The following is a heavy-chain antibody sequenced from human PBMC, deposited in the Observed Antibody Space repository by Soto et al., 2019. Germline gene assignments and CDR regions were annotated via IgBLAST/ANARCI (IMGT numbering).Heavy chain of an antibody. CDR2: ISYDGSNK. CDR3: ARDGDSVVGATREEDY. J-gene: IGHJ4*02. Sequence: QVQLVESGGGVVQPGRSLRLSCAASGFTFSSYAMHWVRQAPGKGLEWVAVISYDGSNKYYADSVKGRFTISRDNSKNTLYLQMHSLRAEDTAVYYCARDGDSVVGATREEDYWGQGTLVTVSS. V-gene: IGHV3-30-3*01. CDR1: GFTFSSYA. D-gene: IGHD1-26*01.